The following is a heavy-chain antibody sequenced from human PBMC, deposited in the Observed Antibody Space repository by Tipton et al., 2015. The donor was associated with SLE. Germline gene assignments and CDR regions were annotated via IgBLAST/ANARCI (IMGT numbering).Heavy chain of an antibody. CDR2: ISHSEST. D-gene: IGHD1-26*01. J-gene: IGHJ6*02. Sequence: LRLSCAVSGGSINSGGHSWSWIRQPPGNGLEYIGSISHSESTEYNPSLKGRVTISVDRSKNQFSLKLTSVTVADTAVYYCARLREGYYYYYDMDVWGQGTTVTVSS. CDR1: GGSINSGGHS. V-gene: IGHV4-30-2*01. CDR3: ARLREGYYYYYDMDV.